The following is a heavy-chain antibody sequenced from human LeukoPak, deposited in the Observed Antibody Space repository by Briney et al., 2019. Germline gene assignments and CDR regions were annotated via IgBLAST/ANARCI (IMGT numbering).Heavy chain of an antibody. D-gene: IGHD6-13*01. V-gene: IGHV4-38-2*02. CDR2: IYHSGST. J-gene: IGHJ4*02. CDR3: ARTHSSSWYNPLGWYFDY. CDR1: GYSISSGYY. Sequence: SETLSLTCTVSGYSISSGYYWGWIRQPPGKGLEWIGSIYHSGSTYYNPSLKSRVTISVDTSKSQFSLKLSSVTAADTAVYYCARTHSSSWYNPLGWYFDYWGQGTLVTVSS.